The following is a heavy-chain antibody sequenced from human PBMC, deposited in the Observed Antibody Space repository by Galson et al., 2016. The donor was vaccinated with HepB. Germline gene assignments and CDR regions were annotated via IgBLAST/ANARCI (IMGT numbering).Heavy chain of an antibody. CDR3: ASIAVTGPFDS. J-gene: IGHJ4*02. D-gene: IGHD6-19*01. Sequence: QSGAEVKKPGESLKLSCKLSGYSFSSYWIGWVRQMPGKGLEWMGIIYPSDSDTKYGPSFRGQVTISVDKSISTAYLQWSSLKASDTAIYYCASIAVTGPFDSWGQGTLVTVSS. CDR2: IYPSDSDT. V-gene: IGHV5-51*01. CDR1: GYSFSSYW.